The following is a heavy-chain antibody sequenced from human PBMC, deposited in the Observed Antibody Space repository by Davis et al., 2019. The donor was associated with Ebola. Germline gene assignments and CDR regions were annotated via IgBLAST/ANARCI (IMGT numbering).Heavy chain of an antibody. V-gene: IGHV4-59*01. D-gene: IGHD2-15*01. CDR1: GGSISSYY. J-gene: IGHJ2*01. Sequence: SETLSLTCTVSGGSISSYYWSWIRQPPGKGLEWIGYIYYSGSTNYNPSLKSRVTISVDTSKNQFSPKLSSVTAADTAVYYCARDLRNCSGGSCYSGWYFHLWGRGTLVTVSS. CDR2: IYYSGST. CDR3: ARDLRNCSGGSCYSGWYFHL.